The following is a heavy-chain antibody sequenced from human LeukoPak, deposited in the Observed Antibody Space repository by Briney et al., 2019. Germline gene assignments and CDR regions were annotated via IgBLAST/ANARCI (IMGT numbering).Heavy chain of an antibody. CDR1: GGSISSYY. Sequence: SETLSLTCTVSGGSISSYYWSWIRQAPGKGLEWIGYISYSGNTNYNPSLMSRATISVDTSKNQFSLQLTSVAAADTAVYYRARDKSLRGNWYGNDYWGQGILVTVSS. CDR3: ARDKSLRGNWYGNDY. J-gene: IGHJ4*02. V-gene: IGHV4-59*01. CDR2: ISYSGNT. D-gene: IGHD1-1*01.